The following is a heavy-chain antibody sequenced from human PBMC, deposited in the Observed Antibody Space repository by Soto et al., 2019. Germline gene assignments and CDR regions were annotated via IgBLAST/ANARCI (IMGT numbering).Heavy chain of an antibody. CDR1: GGTFSSYA. CDR3: ASPDWNDVADYYYGMDV. J-gene: IGHJ6*02. D-gene: IGHD1-1*01. V-gene: IGHV1-69*13. CDR2: IIPIFGTA. Sequence: SVKVSCKASGGTFSSYAISWVRQAPGQGLEWMGGIIPIFGTANYAQKFQGRVTITADESTSTAYMELSSLRSEDTAVYYCASPDWNDVADYYYGMDVWGQGTTVTVSS.